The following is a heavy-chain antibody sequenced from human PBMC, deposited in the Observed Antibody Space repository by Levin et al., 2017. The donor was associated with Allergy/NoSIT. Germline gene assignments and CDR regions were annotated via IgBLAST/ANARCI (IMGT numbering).Heavy chain of an antibody. CDR1: GGSISSSISY. Sequence: SETLSLTCTVSGGSISSSISYWGWIRQAPGKGLEWIGSIYNSGSTYYNPSLKSRVTTSVATSKNQFSLKLSPVTDADTAVYYCARQCYDMLTGYYNFDYWGQGTLVTVSS. D-gene: IGHD3-9*01. CDR3: ARQCYDMLTGYYNFDY. CDR2: IYNSGST. J-gene: IGHJ4*02. V-gene: IGHV4-39*01.